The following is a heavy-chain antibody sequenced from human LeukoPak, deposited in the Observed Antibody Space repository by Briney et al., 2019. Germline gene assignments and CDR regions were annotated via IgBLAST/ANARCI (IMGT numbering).Heavy chain of an antibody. V-gene: IGHV3-73*01. CDR3: TRLWGDCGGDCYSRDY. CDR1: GFTFSGST. J-gene: IGHJ4*02. CDR2: IRSKHDSYAT. D-gene: IGHD2-21*02. Sequence: GGSLRLSCAASGFTFSGSTMHWVRQASGKGLEWVGRIRSKHDSYATAYGASVKGRFTISRDDSKNTAYLQMNSPKIEDTAVYYCTRLWGDCGGDCYSRDYWGQGTLVTVSS.